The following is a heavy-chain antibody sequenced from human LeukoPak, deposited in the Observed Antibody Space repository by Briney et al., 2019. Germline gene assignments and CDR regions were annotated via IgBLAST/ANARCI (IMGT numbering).Heavy chain of an antibody. CDR2: MYYSGST. D-gene: IGHD3-22*01. J-gene: IGHJ5*02. V-gene: IGHV4-30-4*01. Sequence: SQTLSLTCTVAGGSISSGESYWSWIRQPPGKGLEWIAYMYYSGSTYYNPSLKSRVTMSADTSKNQLSLKLSSVTAADTAVYYCARPYYYDSRIDPWGQGILVTVSS. CDR1: GGSISSGESY. CDR3: ARPYYYDSRIDP.